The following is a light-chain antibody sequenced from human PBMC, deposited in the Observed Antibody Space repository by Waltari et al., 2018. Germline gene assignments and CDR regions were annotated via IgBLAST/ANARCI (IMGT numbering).Light chain of an antibody. CDR3: CSYAGSYTFV. J-gene: IGLJ1*01. V-gene: IGLV2-11*01. Sequence: QSALTQPRSVSGSLGQSVTISCTATGSDIGGYNYVPWYPQHPDKVPKLIIFDVAKRPSGVPDRFPGSKSGNTASLTISGLQAEDEADYYCCSYAGSYTFVFGVGTKVSVV. CDR1: GSDIGGYNY. CDR2: DVA.